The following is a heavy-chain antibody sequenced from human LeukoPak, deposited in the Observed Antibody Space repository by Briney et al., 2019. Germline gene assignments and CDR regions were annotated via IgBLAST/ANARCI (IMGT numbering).Heavy chain of an antibody. Sequence: SETLSLTCTVSGYSISSGYYWGWIRQPPGKGLEWIGSIYHSGSTYYNPSLKSRVTISVDTSKNQFSLKLSSVTAADTAVYYCARAHLGKWELSDAFDIWGQGTMVTVSS. CDR2: IYHSGST. D-gene: IGHD1-26*01. CDR1: GYSISSGYY. J-gene: IGHJ3*02. V-gene: IGHV4-38-2*02. CDR3: ARAHLGKWELSDAFDI.